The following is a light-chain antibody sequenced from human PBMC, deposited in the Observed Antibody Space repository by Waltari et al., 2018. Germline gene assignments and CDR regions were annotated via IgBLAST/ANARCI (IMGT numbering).Light chain of an antibody. CDR1: RSDAVDFNH. CDR2: DVT. CDR3: SSDTTSGSYV. Sequence: QSVLTQPASVSESPGPSITIPCTGTRSDAVDFNHVSWYQQQPDKAPKLLIYDVTIRPSGVPDRFSGTKSGHTASLTISGLQVDDEADYYCSSDTTSGSYVFASGTKVTVL. V-gene: IGLV2-14*03. J-gene: IGLJ1*01.